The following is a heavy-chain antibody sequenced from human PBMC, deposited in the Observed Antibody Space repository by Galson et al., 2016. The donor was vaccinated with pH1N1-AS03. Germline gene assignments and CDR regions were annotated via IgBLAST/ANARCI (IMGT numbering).Heavy chain of an antibody. V-gene: IGHV3-23*03. CDR2: IHDDGVGT. CDR1: GFIFSRFA. J-gene: IGHJ3*01. CDR3: ARGKDFWSGYPDDPLDF. D-gene: IGHD3-3*01. Sequence: SLRLSCAASGFIFSRFAVTWVRQAPGRGLEWVSLIHDDGVGTYYADSVKGRFTISRDNSKNTLFLHMNSLRAEDTAVYYCARGKDFWSGYPDDPLDFWGQGTMVTVSS.